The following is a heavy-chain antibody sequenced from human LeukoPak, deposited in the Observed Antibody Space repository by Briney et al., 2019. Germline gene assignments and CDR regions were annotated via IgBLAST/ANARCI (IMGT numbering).Heavy chain of an antibody. D-gene: IGHD3-10*01. Sequence: PSETLSLTCAVYGGSFSGYYWSWIRQPPGKGLEWIGEINHSGSTNYNPSLKSRVTISVDTSKNQFSLKLSSVTAADTAVYYCARGRVRGVIWYWGQGTLVTVSS. CDR1: GGSFSGYY. J-gene: IGHJ4*02. CDR2: INHSGST. CDR3: ARGRVRGVIWY. V-gene: IGHV4-34*01.